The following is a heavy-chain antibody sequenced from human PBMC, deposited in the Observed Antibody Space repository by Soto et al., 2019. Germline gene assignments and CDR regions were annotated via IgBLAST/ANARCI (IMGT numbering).Heavy chain of an antibody. CDR3: ARDIILRPDAFDI. CDR2: IWYDGSTK. J-gene: IGHJ3*02. Sequence: PGGSLRLSCAAYGYTFSSYGMHWVRQDPGKGLEWVAVIWYDGSTKYYADSVKRRFTICRDDSKNTLYLQMNSLRAENTAVYYCARDIILRPDAFDIWGQGTMVTVSS. V-gene: IGHV3-33*01. D-gene: IGHD3-10*01. CDR1: GYTFSSYG.